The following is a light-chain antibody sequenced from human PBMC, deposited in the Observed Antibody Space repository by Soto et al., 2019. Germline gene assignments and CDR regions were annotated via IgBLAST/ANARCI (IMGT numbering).Light chain of an antibody. CDR3: QQYNSYSWT. CDR1: QSISSW. CDR2: DAS. Sequence: DIQMTQSPSTLSASVGDRVTITCRASQSISSWLAWYQQKPGNAPKLLIYDASRLESGVPSRFSGSGSGTEFTLTISSLQPDDFATYYCQQYNSYSWTFGQGTKVDIK. V-gene: IGKV1-5*01. J-gene: IGKJ1*01.